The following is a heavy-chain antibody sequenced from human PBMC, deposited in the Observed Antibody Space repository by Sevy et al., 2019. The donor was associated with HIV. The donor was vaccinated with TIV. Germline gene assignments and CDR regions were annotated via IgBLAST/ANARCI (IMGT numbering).Heavy chain of an antibody. V-gene: IGHV3-30*18. Sequence: GGSLRLSCAASGLTFSSYGMHWVRQAPGKGLEWVAVISYDGSNKYYADSVKGRFTISRDNSKNTLYLQMNSLRAEDTAVYCAKWRDSSGWYYYGMDVWGQRTTVTVSS. CDR1: GLTFSSYG. CDR2: ISYDGSNK. D-gene: IGHD6-19*01. CDR3: AKWRDSSGWYYYGMDV. J-gene: IGHJ6*02.